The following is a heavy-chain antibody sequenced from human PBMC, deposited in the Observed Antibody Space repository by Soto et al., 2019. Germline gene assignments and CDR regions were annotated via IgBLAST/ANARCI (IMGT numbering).Heavy chain of an antibody. D-gene: IGHD3-3*01. CDR2: ISAYNGNT. CDR1: GYTFTSYG. J-gene: IGHJ6*03. Sequence: ASVKVSCKASGYTFTSYGISWVRQAPGQGLEWMGWISAYNGNTNYAQKLQGRVTMTTDTSTSTAYMELRRLRSDDTAVYYCARGKYDFWSGPTGPYYYYMDVWGKGTTVTVSS. V-gene: IGHV1-18*01. CDR3: ARGKYDFWSGPTGPYYYYMDV.